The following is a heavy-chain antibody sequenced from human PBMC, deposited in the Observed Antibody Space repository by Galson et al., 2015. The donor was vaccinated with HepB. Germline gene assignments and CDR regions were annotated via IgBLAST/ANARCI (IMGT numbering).Heavy chain of an antibody. Sequence: SLRLSCAASGFTFSSFTLHWVRQAPGKGLEWVSSISGYSGFIYYADSLKGRFTASRDNAKSSLLLQMNSLRAEDTAVYYCARGHFGDFYDGMDVWGQGTTVTVSS. J-gene: IGHJ6*02. D-gene: IGHD4-17*01. CDR3: ARGHFGDFYDGMDV. CDR1: GFTFSSFT. CDR2: ISGYSGFI. V-gene: IGHV3-21*01.